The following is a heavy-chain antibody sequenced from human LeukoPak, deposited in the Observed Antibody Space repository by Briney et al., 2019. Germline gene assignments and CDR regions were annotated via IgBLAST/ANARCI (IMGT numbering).Heavy chain of an antibody. D-gene: IGHD3-22*01. Sequence: PGGSLRLSCAGSGFTFSSYEMNWVRQAPGKGLEWVANIKEDGSEKYYGDSVKGRFTISRDNAKNSLYLQMNNLRAEDTAVYCARDSSGYQWGQGTLVTVSS. CDR2: IKEDGSEK. CDR1: GFTFSSYE. V-gene: IGHV3-7*01. J-gene: IGHJ4*02. CDR3: ARDSSGYQ.